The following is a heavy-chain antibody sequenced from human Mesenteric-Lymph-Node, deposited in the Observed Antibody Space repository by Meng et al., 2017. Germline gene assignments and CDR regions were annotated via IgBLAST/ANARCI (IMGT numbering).Heavy chain of an antibody. CDR2: IDYSGKT. CDR3: ARAEYYNWVDP. V-gene: IGHV4-30-4*01. D-gene: IGHD1-14*01. J-gene: IGHJ5*02. Sequence: VQSPEACHTLGNSAQAPSQPCSVSGGAMSSRDYCWNWIRQPPGKGLEWIGNIDYSGKTYYNPSLKRRVNISIDTAKNQFTLKLSSVTAADTAVYYCARAEYYNWVDPWGQGTLVTVSS. CDR1: GGAMSSRDYC.